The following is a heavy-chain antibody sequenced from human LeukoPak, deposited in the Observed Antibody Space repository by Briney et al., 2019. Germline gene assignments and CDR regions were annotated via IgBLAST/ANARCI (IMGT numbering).Heavy chain of an antibody. D-gene: IGHD6-19*01. CDR2: ISSSSSYI. V-gene: IGHV3-21*04. CDR3: ARVSSGWYGGHYYYYGMDV. J-gene: IGHJ6*02. CDR1: GFTFSSYS. Sequence: GGSLRLSCVASGFTFSSYSMNWVRQAPGKGLEWVSSISSSSSYIYYADSVKGRFTISRDNAKNLLYLQMNSLRAEDTAVYYCARVSSGWYGGHYYYYGMDVWGQGTTVTVSS.